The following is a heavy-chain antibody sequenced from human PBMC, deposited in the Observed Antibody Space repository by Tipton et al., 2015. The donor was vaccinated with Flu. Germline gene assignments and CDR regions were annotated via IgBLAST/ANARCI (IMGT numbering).Heavy chain of an antibody. Sequence: TLSLTCTVSGDSIRSVEFYWSWLRQHPGKGLEWIGHIYSSGNTFYNLSLKSRITISLDTSKNQFSLRLKSVTAADTAVYYCARDRGFSNWFDPWGQGTLVTVSS. CDR2: IYSSGNT. CDR3: ARDRGFSNWFDP. J-gene: IGHJ5*02. V-gene: IGHV4-31*03. D-gene: IGHD3-10*01. CDR1: GDSIRSVEFY.